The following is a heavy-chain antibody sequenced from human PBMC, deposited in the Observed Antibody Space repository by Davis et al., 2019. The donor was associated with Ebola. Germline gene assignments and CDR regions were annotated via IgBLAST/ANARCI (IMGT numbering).Heavy chain of an antibody. CDR2: ISGSGGST. V-gene: IGHV3-23*01. J-gene: IGHJ4*02. CDR1: GFTFSSYA. D-gene: IGHD3-3*01. Sequence: GESLKISCAASGFTFSSYAMSWVRQAPGKGLEWVSAISGSGGSTYYADSVKGRFTISRDSAKNSLYLQMNSLRDEDTAVYYCAGEYDYWSGSYMGYFHYWGQGTLVTVSS. CDR3: AGEYDYWSGSYMGYFHY.